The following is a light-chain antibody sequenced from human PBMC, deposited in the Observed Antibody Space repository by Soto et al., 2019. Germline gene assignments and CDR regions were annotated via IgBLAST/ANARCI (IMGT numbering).Light chain of an antibody. CDR2: DVS. Sequence: QSALTQPRSVSGSPGQSVTISCTGTSSDVGAYNYVSWYQQHPGKAPKLMIYDVSERPSGVPDRFSGSKSGNTASLTISGLQAEDEADYYCCSYAGSYVFGAGTKLTVL. CDR1: SSDVGAYNY. CDR3: CSYAGSYV. J-gene: IGLJ3*02. V-gene: IGLV2-11*01.